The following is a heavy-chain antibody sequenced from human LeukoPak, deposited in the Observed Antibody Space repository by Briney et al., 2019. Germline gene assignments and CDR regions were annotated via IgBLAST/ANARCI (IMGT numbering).Heavy chain of an antibody. V-gene: IGHV5-51*01. CDR1: GYSFTSYW. Sequence: GESQKISCKGSGYSFTSYWIGWVRQMPGKGPEWMGIIYPGDSDTRYSPSFQGQVTISADKSISTAYLQWSSLKASDTAMYYCARHVGYSSSWPTLYYFDYWGQGTLVTVSS. D-gene: IGHD6-13*01. J-gene: IGHJ4*02. CDR2: IYPGDSDT. CDR3: ARHVGYSSSWPTLYYFDY.